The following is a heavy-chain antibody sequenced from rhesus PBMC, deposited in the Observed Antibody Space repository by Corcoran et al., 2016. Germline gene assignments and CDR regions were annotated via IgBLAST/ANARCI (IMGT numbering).Heavy chain of an antibody. Sequence: QVQLQESGPGLVKPSETLSLTCGVSGDSFSSNWWSWIRQPPGKGREWIAEIKGNSGSTSYTPSHKSRVTMSNDASENQFYLKLSSVTAADTAVYYCGRLHSYSYRDYWGQGVLVTVSS. J-gene: IGHJ4*01. V-gene: IGHV4-80*01. D-gene: IGHD5-12*01. CDR2: IKGNSGST. CDR1: GDSFSSNW. CDR3: GRLHSYSYRDY.